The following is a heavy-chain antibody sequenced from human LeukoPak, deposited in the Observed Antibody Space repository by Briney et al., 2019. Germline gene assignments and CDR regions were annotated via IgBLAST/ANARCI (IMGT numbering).Heavy chain of an antibody. CDR1: GGTFSSYA. CDR2: IIPIFGTA. D-gene: IGHD4-23*01. CDR3: ARVGTVVTTFDY. J-gene: IGHJ4*02. Sequence: SVKVSCKASGGTFSSYAISWVRQAPGQGLEWMGRIIPIFGTANYAQKFQGRVTMTRDTSISTAYMGLSRLRSDDTAVYYCARVGTVVTTFDYWGQGTLVTVSS. V-gene: IGHV1-69*05.